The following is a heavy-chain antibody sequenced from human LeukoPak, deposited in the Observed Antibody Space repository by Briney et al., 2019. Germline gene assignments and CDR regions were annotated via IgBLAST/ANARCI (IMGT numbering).Heavy chain of an antibody. D-gene: IGHD3-22*01. Sequence: ASVKVSCKASGYTFTSYYMHWVRQAPGQGLEWMGIINPSGGSTSYAQKFQGRVTMTRDTSTSTVYMELSSLRSEDTAVYYCARTRILYYYDSSGYYPHYDYWGQGTLVTVSS. V-gene: IGHV1-46*01. J-gene: IGHJ4*02. CDR1: GYTFTSYY. CDR3: ARTRILYYYDSSGYYPHYDY. CDR2: INPSGGST.